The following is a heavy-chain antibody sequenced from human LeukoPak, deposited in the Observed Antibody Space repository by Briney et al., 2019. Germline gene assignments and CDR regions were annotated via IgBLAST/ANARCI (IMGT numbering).Heavy chain of an antibody. Sequence: SETLSLTCTVYGGSISSSNSYRGWLRQPPGKGLEWIGSLYYCGNSYYNPSLKSRVTISAVPPQNQLCPKLTSVTAADMALLYCVIVAGYWGQGVLVTVSS. J-gene: IGHJ4*01. D-gene: IGHD2-21*01. CDR3: VIVAGY. CDR2: LYYCGNS. CDR1: GGSISSSNSY. V-gene: IGHV4-39*01.